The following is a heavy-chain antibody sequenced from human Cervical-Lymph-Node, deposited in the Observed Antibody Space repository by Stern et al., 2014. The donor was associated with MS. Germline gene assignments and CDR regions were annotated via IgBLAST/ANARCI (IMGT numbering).Heavy chain of an antibody. J-gene: IGHJ6*02. Sequence: QVQLVQSGAEVKKPGASVKVSCKASGYPFTTYYMHWVRQATGQGLEWMGIINPSGGSTSYAQKFQGRVSLTRETSTSTVYMVLSSLRSEDTAVYYCAREVAGHRLGMMDVWGQGTTVTVSS. CDR2: INPSGGST. D-gene: IGHD6-19*01. CDR1: GYPFTTYY. V-gene: IGHV1-46*01. CDR3: AREVAGHRLGMMDV.